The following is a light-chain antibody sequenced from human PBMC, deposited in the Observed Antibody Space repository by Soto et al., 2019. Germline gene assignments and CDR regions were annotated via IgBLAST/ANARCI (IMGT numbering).Light chain of an antibody. CDR3: SSFASSIPLV. CDR1: SSDVGGYNY. Sequence: QSALTQPASVSGSPGQSITISCTGTSSDVGGYNYVSWYQQHPGKAPKLLICDVTNRPSGVSNRFSGSKSGNTASLTISGLQTEDKADYYCSSFASSIPLVFGGGTKLTVL. J-gene: IGLJ2*01. CDR2: DVT. V-gene: IGLV2-14*03.